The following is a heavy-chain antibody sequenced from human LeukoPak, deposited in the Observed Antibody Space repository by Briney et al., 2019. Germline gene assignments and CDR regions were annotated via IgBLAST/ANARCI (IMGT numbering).Heavy chain of an antibody. CDR2: ISYDGSNK. CDR3: ARGGYSSSWSPGGHFDY. V-gene: IGHV3-30*04. D-gene: IGHD6-13*01. CDR1: GCTFSSYA. Sequence: GGSLRLSCAASGCTFSSYAMHWVRQAPGKGLEWVAVISYDGSNKYYADSVKGRFTISRDNSKNTLYLQMNSLRAEDTAVYYCARGGYSSSWSPGGHFDYWGQGTLVTVSS. J-gene: IGHJ4*02.